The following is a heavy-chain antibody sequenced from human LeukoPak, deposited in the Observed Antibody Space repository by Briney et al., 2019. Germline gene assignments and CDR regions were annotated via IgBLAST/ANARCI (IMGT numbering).Heavy chain of an antibody. Sequence: SGPTLANPTQTRTLTCNFSGFSLSPRGVGVGWIRQPPGKALKCHDPIHWDNDRRYSTSPRSRLTITNDTSKSQVVLTMTNMYPLATATSYCAHKVCQGGHWDAAKFDYGGWGNPVIVTS. CDR3: AHKVCQGGHWDAAKFDY. D-gene: IGHD7-27*01. V-gene: IGHV2-5*02. J-gene: IGHJ4*02. CDR2: IHWDNDR. CDR1: GFSLSPRGVG.